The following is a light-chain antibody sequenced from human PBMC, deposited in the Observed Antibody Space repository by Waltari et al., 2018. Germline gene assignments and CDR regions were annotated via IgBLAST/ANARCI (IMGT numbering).Light chain of an antibody. Sequence: QSALTQPPSASGSPGQSVTISCTRTSSDVGGYNYVSWYQQHPGKAPKLMIYEVCKRPSGVPDRFSGSKSGNTASLTVSGLQAEDEADYYCSSYAGSNNVVFGGGTKLTVL. CDR1: SSDVGGYNY. V-gene: IGLV2-8*01. CDR2: EVC. J-gene: IGLJ2*01. CDR3: SSYAGSNNVV.